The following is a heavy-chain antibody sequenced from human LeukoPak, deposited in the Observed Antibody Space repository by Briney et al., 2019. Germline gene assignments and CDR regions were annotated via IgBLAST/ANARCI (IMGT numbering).Heavy chain of an antibody. V-gene: IGHV3-7*05. CDR1: GFTFSSFW. J-gene: IGHJ4*02. D-gene: IGHD2-21*02. CDR3: ARGGRLLDY. CDR2: IKQDGSEK. Sequence: GGSLRLSCAASGFTFSSFWMSWVRQAPGKGLEWVANIKQDGSEKHYVDSVMGRFTIARDNAKNSLYLQMNSLRVEDTAMYYCARGGRLLDYWGQGTLVTVSS.